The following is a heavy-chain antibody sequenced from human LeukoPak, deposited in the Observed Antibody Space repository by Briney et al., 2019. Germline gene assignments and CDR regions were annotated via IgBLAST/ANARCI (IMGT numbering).Heavy chain of an antibody. Sequence: SETLSLTCAVYGGSFSGYYWSWIRQPPGKGLEWIGEINHSGSTNYNPSLKSRVTISADTSKNQFSLKLSSVTAADTAVYYCARGSQAVSIDYWGQGTLVTVSS. CDR2: INHSGST. V-gene: IGHV4-34*01. J-gene: IGHJ4*02. D-gene: IGHD6-19*01. CDR1: GGSFSGYY. CDR3: ARGSQAVSIDY.